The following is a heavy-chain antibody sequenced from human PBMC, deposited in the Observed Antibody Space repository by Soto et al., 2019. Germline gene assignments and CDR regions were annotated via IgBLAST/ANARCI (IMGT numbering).Heavy chain of an antibody. CDR3: AKPITMVRGAPFDY. J-gene: IGHJ4*02. V-gene: IGHV3-23*01. D-gene: IGHD3-10*01. Sequence: GESLKISFAASGFTFSSYAMSWVRQAPGKGLEWVSAISGSGGSTYYADSVKGRFNISRDNSKNTLYLQMNSLRAEDTAVYYCAKPITMVRGAPFDYWGQGTLVTVSS. CDR2: ISGSGGST. CDR1: GFTFSSYA.